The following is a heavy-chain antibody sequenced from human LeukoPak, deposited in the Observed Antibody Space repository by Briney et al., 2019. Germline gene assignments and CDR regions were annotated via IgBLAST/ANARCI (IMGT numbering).Heavy chain of an antibody. CDR1: GFTVSSNY. Sequence: GGSLRLSCAASGFTVSSNYMSWVRQAPGKGLEWVSVIYSGGSTYYADSVKGRFTISRDNSKNTLYLQMNSLRAEDTAVYYCASYSSSWYPLADYWGQGTLVTVSS. CDR3: ASYSSSWYPLADY. D-gene: IGHD6-13*01. V-gene: IGHV3-66*01. CDR2: IYSGGST. J-gene: IGHJ4*02.